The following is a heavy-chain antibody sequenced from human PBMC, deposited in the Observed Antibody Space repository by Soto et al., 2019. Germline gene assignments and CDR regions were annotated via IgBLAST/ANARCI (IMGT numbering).Heavy chain of an antibody. CDR2: ISGSGGTT. J-gene: IGHJ6*02. CDR3: AKVWFGEFSPQYGMDV. V-gene: IGHV3-23*01. D-gene: IGHD3-10*01. CDR1: GFTFKNYV. Sequence: EVQLLESGGGLGQPGGSLRLSCAASGFTFKNYVMNWVRQAPGKGLEWVSSISGSGGTTYYADSVKGRITISRDNSKNTLFLQINSLRAEDTAVYFCAKVWFGEFSPQYGMDVWGQGTTVTVSS.